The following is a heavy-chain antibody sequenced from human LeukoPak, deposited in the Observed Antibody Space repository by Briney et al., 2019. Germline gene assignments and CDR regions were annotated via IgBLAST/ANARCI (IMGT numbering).Heavy chain of an antibody. CDR3: AKGSEMWSDYSEEFDY. CDR1: GFTFNNYA. CDR2: ISGSGGTT. J-gene: IGHJ4*02. V-gene: IGHV3-23*01. Sequence: GGSLRLSCAASGFTFNNYAMCWVRQAPGKGLEWVSTISGSGGTTYFAESVKGRFTISRDNSKNTLYLQMNSLRAEDTAVYYCAKGSEMWSDYSEEFDYWGQGALVTVSS. D-gene: IGHD3-3*01.